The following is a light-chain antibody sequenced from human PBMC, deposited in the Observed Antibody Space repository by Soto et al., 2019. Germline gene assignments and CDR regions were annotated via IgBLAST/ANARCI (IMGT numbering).Light chain of an antibody. Sequence: QSALTQPPSVSGAPGQRVPISCTGSSSNIGAGYDVHWYQQLPGTAPKLLIYGNSNRPSGVPDRFSGSKSGTSASLAITGLQAEDEADYYCQSYDSSLRGVFGTGTKVTVL. V-gene: IGLV1-40*01. CDR2: GNS. CDR3: QSYDSSLRGV. J-gene: IGLJ1*01. CDR1: SSNIGAGYD.